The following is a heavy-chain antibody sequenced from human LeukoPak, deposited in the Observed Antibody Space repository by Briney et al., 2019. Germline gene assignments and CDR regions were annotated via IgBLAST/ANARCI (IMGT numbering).Heavy chain of an antibody. D-gene: IGHD1-26*01. CDR3: ARLVRWELRRVWFDP. Sequence: SETLSLTCAVYGGSFSGYYRSWIRQPPGKGLEWIGRVYTTGTTNYNPSLKSRVTMSVDTSENQFSLMVNSVTAADTAVYYCARLVRWELRRVWFDPWGQGTLVTVSS. CDR2: VYTTGTT. J-gene: IGHJ5*02. CDR1: GGSFSGYY. V-gene: IGHV4-59*10.